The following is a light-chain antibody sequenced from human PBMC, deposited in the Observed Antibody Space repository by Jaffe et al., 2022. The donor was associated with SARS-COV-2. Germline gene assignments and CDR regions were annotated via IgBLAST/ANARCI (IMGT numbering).Light chain of an antibody. CDR1: QSISRF. CDR2: ATS. V-gene: IGKV1-39*01. CDR3: QQTYSIPWT. J-gene: IGKJ1*01. Sequence: DIQMTQSPSSLSASVGDRVTITCRASQSISRFLNWYQQIPGKAPKVLIYATSNLESGVPPRFSGSGSGTDFALTISSLQPEDFATYYCQQTYSIPWTFGQGTKVEI.